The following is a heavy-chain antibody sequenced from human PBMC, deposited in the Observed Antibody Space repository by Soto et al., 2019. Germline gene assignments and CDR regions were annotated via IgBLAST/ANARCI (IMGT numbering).Heavy chain of an antibody. V-gene: IGHV3-30-3*01. CDR1: GFTFSSYA. J-gene: IGHJ6*02. CDR3: ARDYYRFNSGYGFRMDV. CDR2: ISYDGSNK. Sequence: QVQLVESGGGVVQPGRSLRLSCAASGFTFSSYAMHWVRQAPGKGLEWVAVISYDGSNKYYADSVKGRFTISRDKSKNTLYLQMNSLRAEDTAVYYCARDYYRFNSGYGFRMDVWGQGTTVTVSS. D-gene: IGHD5-12*01.